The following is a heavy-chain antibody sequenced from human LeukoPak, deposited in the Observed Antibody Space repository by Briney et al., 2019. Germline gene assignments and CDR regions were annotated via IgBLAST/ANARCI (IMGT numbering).Heavy chain of an antibody. CDR2: MKQDGSEQ. J-gene: IGHJ4*02. V-gene: IGHV3-7*03. CDR1: GFTFSNYW. D-gene: IGHD3-3*01. CDR3: ARDRHYDFWSGYYTPFNS. Sequence: GGSLRLSCTASGFTFSNYWMSWVRQAPGKGLEWVANMKQDGSEQDYVDSMKGRFTISRDNAKNSLYLQINSLRAEDTAVYYCARDRHYDFWSGYYTPFNSWGQGTLVTVSS.